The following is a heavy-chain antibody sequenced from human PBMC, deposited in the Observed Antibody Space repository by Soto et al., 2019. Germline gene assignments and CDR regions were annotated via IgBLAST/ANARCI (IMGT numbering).Heavy chain of an antibody. D-gene: IGHD3-3*01. CDR3: ARETQNTIFGVVTTDNWFDP. J-gene: IGHJ5*02. Sequence: QVQLQESGPGLVKPSETLSLTCTVSGGSISSYYWSWIRQPPGKGLEWIGYIYYSGSTNYNPSLRSQVTISVDTYKNQFSLKLSSVTAADTAVYYCARETQNTIFGVVTTDNWFDPWGQGTLVTVSS. V-gene: IGHV4-59*01. CDR1: GGSISSYY. CDR2: IYYSGST.